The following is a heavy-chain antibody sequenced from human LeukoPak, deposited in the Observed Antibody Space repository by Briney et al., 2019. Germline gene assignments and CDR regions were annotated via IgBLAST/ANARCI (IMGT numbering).Heavy chain of an antibody. CDR1: GFTFSSYA. V-gene: IGHV3-23*01. CDR2: ISGSGGST. CDR3: AKVHTMVRGVIPPPDY. D-gene: IGHD3-10*01. Sequence: GGSLRLSCAASGFTFSSYAMSWVRQAPGKGLEWVSAISGSGGSTYYADSVKGRFTISRDNSKNTLYLQMDSLRAEDTAVYYCAKVHTMVRGVIPPPDYWGQGTLVTVSS. J-gene: IGHJ4*02.